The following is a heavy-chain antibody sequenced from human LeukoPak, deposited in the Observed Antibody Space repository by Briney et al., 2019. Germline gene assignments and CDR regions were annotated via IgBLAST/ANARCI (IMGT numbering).Heavy chain of an antibody. CDR2: IIPIFGTA. V-gene: IGHV1-69*01. D-gene: IGHD5-12*01. CDR1: GGTFSSYA. J-gene: IGHJ4*02. CDR3: ARGRGYSGYDSPLDY. Sequence: SSVKVSCKAPGGTFSSYAISWVRQAPGQGLEWMGGIIPIFGTANYAQKFQGRVTITADESKSTAYMELSSLRSEDTAVYYCARGRGYSGYDSPLDYWGQGTLVTVSS.